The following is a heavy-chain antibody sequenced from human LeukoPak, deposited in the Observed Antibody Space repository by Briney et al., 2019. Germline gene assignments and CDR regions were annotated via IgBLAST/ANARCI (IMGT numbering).Heavy chain of an antibody. V-gene: IGHV1-18*04. CDR1: GYTFTSYG. CDR3: ARDKAELRYFDWLLPNDY. Sequence: GAPVKVSCKASGYTFTSYGISWVRQAPGQGLEWMGWISAYNGNTNYAQKLQGRVTMTTDTSTSTAYMELRSLRSDDTAVYYCARDKAELRYFDWLLPNDYWGQGTLVTVSS. D-gene: IGHD3-9*01. CDR2: ISAYNGNT. J-gene: IGHJ4*02.